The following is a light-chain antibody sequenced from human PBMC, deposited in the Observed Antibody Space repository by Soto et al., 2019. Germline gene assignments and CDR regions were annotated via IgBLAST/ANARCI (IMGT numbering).Light chain of an antibody. V-gene: IGKV2-28*01. CDR3: MQALQSPPT. CDR2: LGS. CDR1: QSLLHSSGYTY. Sequence: DVVMTQSPLYLSVTPGEPASISCRSSQSLLHSSGYTYLDWYLQKPGQSPQLLIYLGSHRASGVTDRFSGSGSGTDFTLKISRVEAEDVGIYYCMQALQSPPTFGQGTKLEIK. J-gene: IGKJ2*01.